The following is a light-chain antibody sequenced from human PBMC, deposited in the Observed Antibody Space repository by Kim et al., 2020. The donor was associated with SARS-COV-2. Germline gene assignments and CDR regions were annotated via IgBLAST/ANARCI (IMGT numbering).Light chain of an antibody. CDR2: DAT. Sequence: SPGERATLTCRASQTINNKLVCYQQKPGEAPRLLIYDATTRATGVPARFIGSGSETDFSLIIISLQAEDFAVYYCQQSYDRPPLTFGQGTKVDIK. V-gene: IGKV3-15*01. CDR1: QTINNK. J-gene: IGKJ1*01. CDR3: QQSYDRPPLT.